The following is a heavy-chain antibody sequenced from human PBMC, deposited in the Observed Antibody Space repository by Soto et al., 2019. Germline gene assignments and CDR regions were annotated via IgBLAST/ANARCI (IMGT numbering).Heavy chain of an antibody. D-gene: IGHD6-19*01. J-gene: IGHJ4*02. CDR1: GFTFDDYA. CDR3: AKAESSGWYYSLDY. CDR2: LSWNSGTI. Sequence: EVQLVESGGGLVQPAKSLRLSCAASGFTFDDYAMHWVRQVPGKGLEWVSGLSWNSGTIDYADSVKGRFTISRDNAKNYLHLQMNSLKPEDTAFYYCAKAESSGWYYSLDYWGQGTLVTVSS. V-gene: IGHV3-9*01.